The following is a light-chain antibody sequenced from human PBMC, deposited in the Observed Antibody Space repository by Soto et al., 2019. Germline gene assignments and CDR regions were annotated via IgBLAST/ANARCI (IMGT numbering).Light chain of an antibody. CDR2: DAS. V-gene: IGKV3-11*01. CDR3: QQRSKWPVT. CDR1: QSISEF. J-gene: IGKJ4*01. Sequence: VVLTQSPATLSLSPGERATLSCRASQSISEFLAWYQQKPGQAPRLLIYDASNRATGTPGRFSGSGSGTSFTLTIISLEAEDFALYYCQQRSKWPVTFGGGTKVDIK.